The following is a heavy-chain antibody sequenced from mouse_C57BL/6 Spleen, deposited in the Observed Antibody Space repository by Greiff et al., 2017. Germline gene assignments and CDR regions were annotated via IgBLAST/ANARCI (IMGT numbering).Heavy chain of an antibody. Sequence: EVMLVESGEGLVKPGGSLKLSCAASGFTFSSYAMSWVRQTPEKRLEWVAYISSGGDYIYYADTVKGRFTISSDNARNTLYLQMSSLKSEDTAMYYCTRGGYGSSYFDYWGQGTTLTVSS. CDR1: GFTFSSYA. D-gene: IGHD1-1*01. CDR3: TRGGYGSSYFDY. CDR2: ISSGGDYI. J-gene: IGHJ2*01. V-gene: IGHV5-9-1*02.